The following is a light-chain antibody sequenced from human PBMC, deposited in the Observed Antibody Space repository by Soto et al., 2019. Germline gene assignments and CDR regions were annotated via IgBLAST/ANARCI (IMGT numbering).Light chain of an antibody. CDR3: CSYAGTWV. CDR1: SSDVGKYKY. Sequence: QSVLTQPRSVSGAPGQSVTILCTGASSDVGKYKYVSWYQQYPGKAPKLMIYDVSNRPSGVPDRFSGSKSGNTASLTISGLQAEDEADYYCCSYAGTWVFGGGTKLTVL. CDR2: DVS. V-gene: IGLV2-11*01. J-gene: IGLJ3*02.